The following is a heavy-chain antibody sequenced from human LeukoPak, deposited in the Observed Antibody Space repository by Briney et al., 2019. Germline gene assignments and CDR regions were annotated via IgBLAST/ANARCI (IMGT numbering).Heavy chain of an antibody. CDR3: ARGRIAAAGTRGTPRWFDP. D-gene: IGHD6-13*01. CDR2: INHSGST. J-gene: IGHJ5*02. Sequence: TSSETLSLTCAVYGGSFSGYYWSWIRQPPGKGLEWIGEINHSGSTNYNPSLKSRVTISVDTSKNQFSLKLSSVTAADTAVYYCARGRIAAAGTRGTPRWFDPWGQGTLVTVSS. CDR1: GGSFSGYY. V-gene: IGHV4-34*01.